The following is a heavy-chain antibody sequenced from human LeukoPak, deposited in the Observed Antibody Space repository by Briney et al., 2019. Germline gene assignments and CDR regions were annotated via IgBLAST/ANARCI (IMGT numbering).Heavy chain of an antibody. Sequence: ASVKVSCKPSGYTFTSYALSWVRKAPGQGLEWMGWISTYSGNTNYAQKLQGRITMTIETSTSTAYMELRSLRSDDTAVYYCARGGSRVVTYGNFDYWGQGTLVTVSS. J-gene: IGHJ4*02. V-gene: IGHV1-18*01. CDR3: ARGGSRVVTYGNFDY. CDR1: GYTFTSYA. D-gene: IGHD2-21*02. CDR2: ISTYSGNT.